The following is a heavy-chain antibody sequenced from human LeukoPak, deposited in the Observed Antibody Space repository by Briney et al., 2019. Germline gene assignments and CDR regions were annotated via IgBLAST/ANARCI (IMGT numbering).Heavy chain of an antibody. J-gene: IGHJ4*02. V-gene: IGHV4-34*01. CDR3: ARGNIGYCSGGSCYPKTNYFDY. D-gene: IGHD2-15*01. CDR2: INHSGST. CDR1: GGSFSGYY. Sequence: SETLSLTCAVYGGSFSGYYWSWIRQPPGKGLEWIGEINHSGSTNYNPSLKSRVTISVDTSKNQFSLKLSSVTAADTAVYYCARGNIGYCSGGSCYPKTNYFDYWGQGTLVTVSS.